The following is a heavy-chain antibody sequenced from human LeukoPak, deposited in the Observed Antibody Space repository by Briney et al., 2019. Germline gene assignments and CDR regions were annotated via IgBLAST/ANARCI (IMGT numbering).Heavy chain of an antibody. CDR2: TYYRSKWYN. J-gene: IGHJ6*04. CDR3: ARDQTRYCSSTNCYGMDV. D-gene: IGHD2-2*01. CDR1: GDSVSSNSAA. V-gene: IGHV6-1*01. Sequence: SQTLSLTCAISGDSVSSNSAAWNWIRQSPSRGLEWLGRTYYRSKWYNDYAVSVKSRITINPDTSKNQFSLQLNSVTPEDTAVYYCARDQTRYCSSTNCYGMDVWGKGTTVTVSS.